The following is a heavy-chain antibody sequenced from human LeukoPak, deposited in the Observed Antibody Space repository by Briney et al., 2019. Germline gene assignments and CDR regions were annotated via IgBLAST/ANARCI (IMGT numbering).Heavy chain of an antibody. CDR2: IKQDGSEK. CDR1: GFTFSSYW. Sequence: GGSLRLSCAASGFTFSSYWMSWVRQAPGKGLEWVANIKQDGSEKYYVDSVKGRFTISRDNAKNSLYLQMSSLRGEDTAVYYCARYTSSWHAYDIWGQGTTVTVPS. V-gene: IGHV3-7*05. CDR3: ARYTSSWHAYDI. D-gene: IGHD6-13*01. J-gene: IGHJ6*02.